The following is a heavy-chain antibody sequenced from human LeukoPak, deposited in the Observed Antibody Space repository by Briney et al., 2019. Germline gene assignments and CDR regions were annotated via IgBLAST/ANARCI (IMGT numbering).Heavy chain of an antibody. D-gene: IGHD6-6*01. CDR3: ASRAAARPVY. CDR2: IYYSGST. Sequence: PSETLSLTCTVSGGSISSSSYYWGWIRQPPGKGLEWIGSIYYSGSTYYNPSLKSRVTISVDTSKNQFSLKLSSVTAADTAVYYCASRAAARPVYWGQGTLVTVSS. J-gene: IGHJ4*02. V-gene: IGHV4-39*07. CDR1: GGSISSSSYY.